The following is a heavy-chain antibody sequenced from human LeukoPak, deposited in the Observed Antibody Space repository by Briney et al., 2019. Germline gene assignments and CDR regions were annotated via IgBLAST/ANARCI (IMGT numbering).Heavy chain of an antibody. D-gene: IGHD3-10*01. Sequence: PGGSLRLSCAASGFTFSFYGMHWVRQAPGKGLEWVAFITYGGSNKYYADSVKGRFTISRDNSKNTPYLQMNSLRAEDTAVYYCARGGYYGSGSYEYFDYWGQGTLVTVSS. CDR3: ARGGYYGSGSYEYFDY. J-gene: IGHJ4*02. CDR1: GFTFSFYG. V-gene: IGHV3-30*02. CDR2: ITYGGSNK.